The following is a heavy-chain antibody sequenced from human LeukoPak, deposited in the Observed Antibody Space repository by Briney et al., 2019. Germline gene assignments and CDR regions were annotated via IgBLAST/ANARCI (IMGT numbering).Heavy chain of an antibody. V-gene: IGHV4-34*01. D-gene: IGHD6-19*01. CDR1: GVSFSGYY. Sequence: NPSETLSLTCAVYGVSFSGYYWSWIRQPPGKGLEWIGEINHSGSTNYNPSLKSRVTISVDTSKNQFSLKLSSVTAADTAVYYCARDSWLADYFDYWGQGTLVTVSS. CDR2: INHSGST. J-gene: IGHJ4*02. CDR3: ARDSWLADYFDY.